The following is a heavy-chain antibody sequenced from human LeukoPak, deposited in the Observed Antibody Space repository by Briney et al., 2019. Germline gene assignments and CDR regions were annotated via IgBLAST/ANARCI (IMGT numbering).Heavy chain of an antibody. CDR1: GYTFRRNG. Sequence: GGSLRLSCAASGYTFRRNGMHWVRQAPGKGLEWVAVIWYDGSKKYYGDSVRGRFTISRDNSKNTLYLQMNSLRAEDTAVYYCARDYYGSGSTDYWGQGTLVTVSS. J-gene: IGHJ4*02. V-gene: IGHV3-33*01. D-gene: IGHD3-10*01. CDR3: ARDYYGSGSTDY. CDR2: IWYDGSKK.